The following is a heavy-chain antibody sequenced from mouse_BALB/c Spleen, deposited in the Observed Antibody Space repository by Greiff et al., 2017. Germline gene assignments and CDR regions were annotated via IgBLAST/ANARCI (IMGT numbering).Heavy chain of an antibody. J-gene: IGHJ4*01. Sequence: EVMLVESGGGLVKPGGSLKLSCAASGFTFSSYTMSWVRQTPEKRLEWVATISSGGSYTYYPDSVKGRFTISRDNAKNNLYLQMSSLKSEDTAMYYCARGKRGDYYRYDAGYAMDYWGQGTSVTVSS. CDR1: GFTFSSYT. D-gene: IGHD2-14*01. CDR2: ISSGGSYT. CDR3: ARGKRGDYYRYDAGYAMDY. V-gene: IGHV5-6-4*01.